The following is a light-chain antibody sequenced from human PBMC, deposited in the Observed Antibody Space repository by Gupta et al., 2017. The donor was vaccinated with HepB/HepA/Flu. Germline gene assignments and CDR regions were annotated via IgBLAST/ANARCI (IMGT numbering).Light chain of an antibody. CDR1: SNDVGNAG. CDR2: RKN. CDR3: SAGDSSLSFVI. Sequence: QAGLTQPPSVSKALGQTATHTCTGNSNDVGNAGAAWLQPHQGHRPKLLFYRKNTRPSGSSERFASSRSGNTVSLTITDLQPEDEADYYCSAGDSSLSFVIFGGGTELTVL. J-gene: IGLJ2*01. V-gene: IGLV10-54*04.